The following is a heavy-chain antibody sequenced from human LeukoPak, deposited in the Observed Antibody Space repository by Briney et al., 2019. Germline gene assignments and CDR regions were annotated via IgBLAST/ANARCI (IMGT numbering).Heavy chain of an antibody. Sequence: SETLSLTCTLSGGSISRRRHSAGWIRQPPGTGLECIGPSFYSGYTYYNPSLKSRVTISVDTSTNQFSLKLGSVPASDTAVYCWARQSGALFGPKNVWGQGTTVIVTS. CDR2: SFYSGYT. J-gene: IGHJ6*02. CDR1: GGSISRRRHS. CDR3: ARQSGALFGPKNV. V-gene: IGHV4-39*01. D-gene: IGHD3-3*01.